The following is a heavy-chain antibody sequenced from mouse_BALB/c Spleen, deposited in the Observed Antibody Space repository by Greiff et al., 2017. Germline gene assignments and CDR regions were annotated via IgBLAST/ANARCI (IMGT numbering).Heavy chain of an antibody. J-gene: IGHJ2*01. V-gene: IGHV1-9*01. CDR3: ASKPDYYGSSYDY. CDR2: ILPGSGST. D-gene: IGHD1-1*01. Sequence: QVQLKQSGAELMKPGASVKISCKATGYTFSSYWIEWVKQRPGHGLEWIGEILPGSGSTNYNEKFKGKATFTADTSSNTAYMQLSSLTSEDSAVYYCASKPDYYGSSYDYWGQGTTLTVSS. CDR1: GYTFSSYW.